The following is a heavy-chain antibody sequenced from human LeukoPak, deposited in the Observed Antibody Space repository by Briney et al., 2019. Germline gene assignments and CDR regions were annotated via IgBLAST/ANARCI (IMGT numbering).Heavy chain of an antibody. V-gene: IGHV5-51*01. Sequence: GGSLKISGKCSGDSFASYCSGWVGQMPGKGRGWLGIISLGDSDTTYSPSFQGQVTISADQSISTASLQWSRLKASDTAMYSCARRGYDSSGYYYHIDYWGQGTLVTVSS. CDR1: GDSFASYC. D-gene: IGHD3-22*01. J-gene: IGHJ4*02. CDR3: ARRGYDSSGYYYHIDY. CDR2: ISLGDSDT.